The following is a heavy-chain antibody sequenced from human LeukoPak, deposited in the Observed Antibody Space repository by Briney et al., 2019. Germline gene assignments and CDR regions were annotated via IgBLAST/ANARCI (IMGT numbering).Heavy chain of an antibody. CDR2: IYYSGST. CDR1: GGSISSSSYY. J-gene: IGHJ6*02. CDR3: AAGGGPAAMYSYYYYGLDV. D-gene: IGHD2-2*01. Sequence: PSETLSLTCTVSGGSISSSSYYWGWIRQPPGKGLEWIGSIYYSGSTYYNPSLKSRVTISVDTSKNQFSLKLSSVTAADTAVYYCAAGGGPAAMYSYYYYGLDVWGQGTTVTVSS. V-gene: IGHV4-39*01.